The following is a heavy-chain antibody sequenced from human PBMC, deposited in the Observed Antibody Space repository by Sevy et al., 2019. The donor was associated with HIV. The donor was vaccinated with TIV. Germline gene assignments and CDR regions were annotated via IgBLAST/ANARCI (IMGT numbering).Heavy chain of an antibody. J-gene: IGHJ5*02. V-gene: IGHV2-5*02. CDR1: GFSLNTSAVA. CDR3: AHTRTTWTFNWFDP. CDR2: IYWDDDK. D-gene: IGHD1-1*01. Sequence: SGPTLVNPTQTLTLTCTFSGFSLNTSAVAVGWIRQPPGKALEWLALIYWDDDKRYSPSLKSRLAVTKDTSKNQVVLTMTNMDLVDTATYYCAHTRTTWTFNWFDPWGQGILVTVSS.